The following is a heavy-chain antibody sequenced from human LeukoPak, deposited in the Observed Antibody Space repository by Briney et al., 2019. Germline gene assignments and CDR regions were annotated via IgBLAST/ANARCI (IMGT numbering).Heavy chain of an antibody. CDR3: ARVVDSSPSFDP. D-gene: IGHD6-13*01. CDR2: IYYSGST. CDR1: GGSVSSGRFY. Sequence: PSETLSLTCSVSGGSVSSGRFYWTWIRQPPGKGLEWIGYIYYSGSTNYNPSLKSRVTISVDTSKNQFSLKLSSVTAADTAVYYCARVVDSSPSFDPWGQGTLVTVSS. V-gene: IGHV4-61*01. J-gene: IGHJ5*02.